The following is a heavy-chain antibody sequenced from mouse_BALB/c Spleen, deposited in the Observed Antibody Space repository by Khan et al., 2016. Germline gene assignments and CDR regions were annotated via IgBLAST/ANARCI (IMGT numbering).Heavy chain of an antibody. V-gene: IGHV9-2-1*01. J-gene: IGHJ3*01. Sequence: QIQLVQSGPELKKPGETVKISCKASGYTFTDYSIHWVKQAPGKGFKWMGWINTETGEATYADDFKGRFAFSLETSASTAHFQIDNLKNEETATYFCVRRDNIGPFAFWGQGTLVTVSA. CDR3: VRRDNIGPFAF. CDR2: INTETGEA. CDR1: GYTFTDYS.